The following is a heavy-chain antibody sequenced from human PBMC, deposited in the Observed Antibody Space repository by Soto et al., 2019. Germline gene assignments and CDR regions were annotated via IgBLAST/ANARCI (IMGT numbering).Heavy chain of an antibody. CDR2: IYYSGST. D-gene: IGHD1-26*01. Sequence: QLHLRESGPGLVKPSETLSLTCTVSGGSITSSSYYWGWIRQPPGKGLEWIGSIYYSGSTYYNPSPKSRVTTSVDTSKDQFSLKLSSVTAAYTAVYYCATQEVGGSYVYTFDPWGQGTLVTVSS. V-gene: IGHV4-39*01. CDR3: ATQEVGGSYVYTFDP. J-gene: IGHJ5*02. CDR1: GGSITSSSYY.